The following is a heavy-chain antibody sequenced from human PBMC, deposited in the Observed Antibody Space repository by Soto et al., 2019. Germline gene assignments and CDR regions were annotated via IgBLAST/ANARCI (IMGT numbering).Heavy chain of an antibody. CDR1: GFPFGDYS. CDR2: IRNDIYDETT. D-gene: IGHD5-12*01. J-gene: IGHJ4*02. CDR3: TRGRDGYNPYYFLY. Sequence: GVSLTLSCTASGFPFGDYSINWVRQVPGKGLEWLGFIRNDIYDETTEYAASVKGRIIISRDDSKSMAYLQMDSLKTEDTGVYYCTRGRDGYNPYYFLYWGQGALVTVSS. V-gene: IGHV3-49*04.